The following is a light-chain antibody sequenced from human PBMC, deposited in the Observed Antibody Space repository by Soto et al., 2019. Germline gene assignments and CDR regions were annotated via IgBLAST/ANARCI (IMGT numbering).Light chain of an antibody. CDR2: DAS. Sequence: DIQMTQSPSTLSASVGDGVTITCRASQSISTWLAWYQQKPGKAPKLLIYDASSLESGVPSRFSGSGSGTEYTLTISSLQPDDFATYHCQQYNSYSTFGQGTKVDI. V-gene: IGKV1-5*01. CDR1: QSISTW. J-gene: IGKJ1*01. CDR3: QQYNSYST.